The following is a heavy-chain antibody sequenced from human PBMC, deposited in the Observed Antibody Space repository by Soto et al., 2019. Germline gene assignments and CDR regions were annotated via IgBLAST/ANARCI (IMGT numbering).Heavy chain of an antibody. Sequence: RILKKQGKGLEWVSGISGSGGDTYYADSVKGRFTISRDNSKNTLYLRMNGLRAEDTAVYYCVNRDTSTLIVVSKSALGVWGQGTVVTV. CDR2: ISGSGGDT. D-gene: IGHD3-22*01. CDR3: VNRDTSTLIVVSKSALGV. V-gene: IGHV3-23*01. J-gene: IGHJ3*01.